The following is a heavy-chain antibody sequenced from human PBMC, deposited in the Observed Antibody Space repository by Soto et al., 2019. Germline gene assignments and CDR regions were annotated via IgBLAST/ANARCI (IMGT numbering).Heavy chain of an antibody. J-gene: IGHJ4*02. CDR3: ARAPILVSVTLHENYFDS. CDR2: IIPIFDTT. D-gene: IGHD2-21*02. CDR1: GCSFRTSG. Sequence: SVKVYWKGFGCSFRTSGISWVWQTPGQGLEWMGGIIPIFDTTNYAQKLQGRITIIADESTNTVYMELSNLRSSDTGVYYCARAPILVSVTLHENYFDSWGQGTLVIVSS. V-gene: IGHV1-69*13.